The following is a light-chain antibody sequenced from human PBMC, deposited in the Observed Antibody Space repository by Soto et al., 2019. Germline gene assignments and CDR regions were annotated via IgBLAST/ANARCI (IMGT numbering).Light chain of an antibody. Sequence: DIQMTQSPSTLSASVGDRVTITCRASQSISYWLAWYQQKPGKAPKLLIYDASNLESGVPSRFSGSGSGTEFTLTISSLQPDDFATYYCQQYDVYWTFGQGTTVGIK. V-gene: IGKV1-5*01. J-gene: IGKJ1*01. CDR3: QQYDVYWT. CDR2: DAS. CDR1: QSISYW.